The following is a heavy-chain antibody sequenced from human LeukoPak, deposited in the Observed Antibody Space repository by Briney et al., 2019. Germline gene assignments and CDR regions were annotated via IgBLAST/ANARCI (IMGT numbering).Heavy chain of an antibody. CDR2: ISGSGGST. V-gene: IGHV3-23*01. CDR1: GFTFSSYA. D-gene: IGHD2-15*01. J-gene: IGHJ6*02. CDR3: ARGPVRPYCSGGSCYSHYYYGMDV. Sequence: GGSLRLSCAASGFTFSSYAMSWVRQAPGKGLEWVSAISGSGGSTYYADSVKGRFTISRDNSKNTLYLQMNSLRAEDTAVYYCARGPVRPYCSGGSCYSHYYYGMDVWGQGTTVTVSS.